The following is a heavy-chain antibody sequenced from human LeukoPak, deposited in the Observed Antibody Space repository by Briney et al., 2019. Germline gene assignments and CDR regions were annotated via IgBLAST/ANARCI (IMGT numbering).Heavy chain of an antibody. V-gene: IGHV5-51*01. CDR1: GYRFTNYW. Sequence: GASLQISCKGSGYRFTNYWIVWVRQMPGKGLEGMGIIYPANSDRKYSPSFRGQVTISADKSISTAYLQWRSLKAPDTAMYYCARQANSGYGGIAFDIWGQGTMVTVSS. D-gene: IGHD5-12*01. J-gene: IGHJ3*02. CDR3: ARQANSGYGGIAFDI. CDR2: IYPANSDR.